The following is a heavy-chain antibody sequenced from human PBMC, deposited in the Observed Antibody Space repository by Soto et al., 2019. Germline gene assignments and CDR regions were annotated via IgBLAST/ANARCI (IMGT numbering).Heavy chain of an antibody. CDR3: ARVNLNYDSSGYYVGPFDP. Sequence: SETLSLTCTVSGGSVSSGSYYWSWIRQPPGKGLEWIGYIYYSGSTNYNPSLKSRVTISVDTSKNQFSLKLSSVTAADTAVYYCARVNLNYDSSGYYVGPFDPWGQGTLVTVSS. D-gene: IGHD3-22*01. V-gene: IGHV4-61*01. J-gene: IGHJ5*02. CDR2: IYYSGST. CDR1: GGSVSSGSYY.